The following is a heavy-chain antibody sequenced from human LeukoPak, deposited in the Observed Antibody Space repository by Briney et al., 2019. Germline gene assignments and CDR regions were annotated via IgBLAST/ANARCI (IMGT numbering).Heavy chain of an antibody. Sequence: SETLSLTCAVYGGSFSGYYWSWIRQPPGKGLEWIGSIYYSGSTYYNPSLKSRVTISVDTSKNQFSLKLSSVTAADTAVYYCARGHFDWFDPWGQGTLVTVSS. CDR1: GGSFSGYY. V-gene: IGHV4-34*01. J-gene: IGHJ5*02. CDR3: ARGHFDWFDP. D-gene: IGHD3-3*02. CDR2: IYYSGST.